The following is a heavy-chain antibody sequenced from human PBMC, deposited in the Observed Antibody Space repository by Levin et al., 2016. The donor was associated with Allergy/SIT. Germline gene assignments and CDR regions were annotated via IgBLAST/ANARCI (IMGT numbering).Heavy chain of an antibody. J-gene: IGHJ4*02. Sequence: GESLKISCAASGFTFSSYWMHWVRQAPGKGLVWVSSIHRDGTTTYYADSVRGRFTISRDNAMNTLYLQMISLRAEDTAIYYCARDSRDNWNYFAYWGQGALVTVSS. CDR2: IHRDGTTT. CDR1: GFTFSSYW. V-gene: IGHV3-74*01. CDR3: ARDSRDNWNYFAY. D-gene: IGHD1-20*01.